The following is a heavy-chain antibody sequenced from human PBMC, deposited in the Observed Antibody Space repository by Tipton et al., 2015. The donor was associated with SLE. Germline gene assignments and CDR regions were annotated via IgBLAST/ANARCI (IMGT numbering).Heavy chain of an antibody. Sequence: SLRLSCAASGFTFSSYGMHWVRQAPGKGLEWVSVIYSGGSTYYADSVKGRFTISRDNSKNTLYLQMNSLRAEDTAVHYCARDAFDIWGQGTMVTVSS. CDR2: IYSGGST. CDR3: ARDAFDI. J-gene: IGHJ3*02. V-gene: IGHV3-66*01. CDR1: GFTFSSYG.